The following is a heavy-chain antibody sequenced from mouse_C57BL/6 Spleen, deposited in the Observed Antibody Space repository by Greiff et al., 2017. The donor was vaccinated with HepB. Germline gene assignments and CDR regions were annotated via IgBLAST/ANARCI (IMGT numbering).Heavy chain of an antibody. CDR3: ARHGRLFDY. D-gene: IGHD1-1*02. Sequence: EVNVVESGGGLVKPGGSLKLSCAASGFTFSSYTMSWVRQTPEKRLEWVATISGGGGNTYYPDSVKGRFTISRDNAKNTLYLQMSSLRSEDTALYYCARHGRLFDYWGQGTTLTVSS. V-gene: IGHV5-9*01. CDR2: ISGGGGNT. CDR1: GFTFSSYT. J-gene: IGHJ2*01.